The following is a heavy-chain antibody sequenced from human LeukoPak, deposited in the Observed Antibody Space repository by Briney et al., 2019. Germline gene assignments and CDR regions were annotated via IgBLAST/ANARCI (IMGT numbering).Heavy chain of an antibody. Sequence: SETLSLTCAVYGGSFSGYYWSWIRQPPGKGLEWIGEINHSGSTNYNPSLKSRVTISVDTSKNQFSLKLSSVTAADTAVYYRARAAARCPDYWGQGTLVTVSS. CDR3: ARAAARCPDY. J-gene: IGHJ4*02. V-gene: IGHV4-34*01. CDR2: INHSGST. CDR1: GGSFSGYY. D-gene: IGHD4/OR15-4a*01.